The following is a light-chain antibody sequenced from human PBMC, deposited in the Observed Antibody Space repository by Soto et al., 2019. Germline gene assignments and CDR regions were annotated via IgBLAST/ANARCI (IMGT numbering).Light chain of an antibody. CDR2: EGN. CDR3: CSFAGTGTFV. Sequence: QSALTQPASVSGSPGQSITISCSGTSSDIGAYQYVSWYQQYPGKAPKLLIYEGNQRPSGVSNRFSGSKSGNTASLTISGLQAEDEADYYCCSFAGTGTFVFGPGTKLTVL. V-gene: IGLV2-23*01. CDR1: SSDIGAYQY. J-gene: IGLJ1*01.